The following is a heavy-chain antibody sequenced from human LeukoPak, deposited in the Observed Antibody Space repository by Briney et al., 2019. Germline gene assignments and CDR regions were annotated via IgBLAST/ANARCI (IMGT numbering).Heavy chain of an antibody. CDR1: GFTFSSYA. D-gene: IGHD2-2*01. J-gene: IGHJ4*02. Sequence: GGSLRLSCAASGFTFSSYAMSWVRQAPGKGLEWVSTVSGSGGTTYYADSVKGRFTISRDNSKNTLFLQMNSLRAEDTAIYYCAKDMGYCSSATCYGLDYWGQGTLVTVSS. V-gene: IGHV3-23*01. CDR2: VSGSGGTT. CDR3: AKDMGYCSSATCYGLDY.